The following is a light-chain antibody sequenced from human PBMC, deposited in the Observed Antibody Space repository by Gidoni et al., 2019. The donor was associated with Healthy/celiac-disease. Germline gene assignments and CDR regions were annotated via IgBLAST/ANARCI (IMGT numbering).Light chain of an antibody. Sequence: EIVLTQSPATLSLSPGERATLSCRASQRVSSYLAWYQQKPGQAPRLLIYDASNRATGIPARFSGRGSGTEFTLTISSLEPEDFAVYYCQQRSNWPPIFTFGPGTKVDIK. CDR2: DAS. CDR3: QQRSNWPPIFT. J-gene: IGKJ3*01. V-gene: IGKV3-11*01. CDR1: QRVSSY.